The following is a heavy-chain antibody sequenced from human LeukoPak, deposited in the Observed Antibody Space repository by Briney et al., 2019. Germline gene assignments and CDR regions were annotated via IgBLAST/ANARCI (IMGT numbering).Heavy chain of an antibody. CDR3: AKSSGARGGDDY. J-gene: IGHJ4*02. D-gene: IGHD3-10*01. V-gene: IGHV3-7*01. Sequence: GGSLSLSCAASGFTLSSYWMSWVRQAPGEGLEWVANIKQDGSEKYYVDSVKGRFTIARDNAKNSVYLQMKRLRAEDTAVYYCAKSSGARGGDDYWGQGTLVTVSS. CDR2: IKQDGSEK. CDR1: GFTLSSYW.